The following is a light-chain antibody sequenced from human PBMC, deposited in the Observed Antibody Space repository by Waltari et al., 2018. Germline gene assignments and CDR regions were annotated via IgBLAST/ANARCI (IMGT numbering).Light chain of an antibody. CDR2: DDT. CDR3: QVWDSSSHVV. CDR1: NIGSKN. J-gene: IGLJ3*02. Sequence: SYVLTQPPSVSVAPGETARISCGGNNIGSKNVHWYQQRPGQAPQLVIYDDTDRPSGIPGRFSGSNSGNTPTLTISRVEAGDEADYYCQVWDSSSHVVFGGGTKLTVL. V-gene: IGLV3-21*04.